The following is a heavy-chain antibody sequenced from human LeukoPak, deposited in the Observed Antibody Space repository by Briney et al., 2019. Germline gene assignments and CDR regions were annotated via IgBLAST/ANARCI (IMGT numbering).Heavy chain of an antibody. CDR3: ARDTITVGADYYYYYMDV. J-gene: IGHJ6*03. Sequence: SQTLSLTCTVSGVSISSGFYYWSWIRQPAGKGLEWIGRIYTSGSTNYNPSLKSRVTISVDTSKNQFSLKLSSVTAADTAVYYCARDTITVGADYYYYYMDVWGKGTTVTFSS. CDR2: IYTSGST. D-gene: IGHD4-23*01. CDR1: GVSISSGFYY. V-gene: IGHV4-61*02.